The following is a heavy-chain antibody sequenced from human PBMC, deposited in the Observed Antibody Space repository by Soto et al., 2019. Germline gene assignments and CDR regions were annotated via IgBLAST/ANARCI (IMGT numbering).Heavy chain of an antibody. CDR2: IWYDGSNK. Sequence: QVQLVESGGGVVQPGRSLRLSCAASGFTFSSYGMHWVRQAPGKGLEWVAVIWYDGSNKYYADSVKGRFTISRDNSKNTLYLPMNSLRAEDTAVYYCARDHHGYYYYGMDVWGQGATVTVSS. J-gene: IGHJ6*02. CDR3: ARDHHGYYYYGMDV. V-gene: IGHV3-33*01. CDR1: GFTFSSYG.